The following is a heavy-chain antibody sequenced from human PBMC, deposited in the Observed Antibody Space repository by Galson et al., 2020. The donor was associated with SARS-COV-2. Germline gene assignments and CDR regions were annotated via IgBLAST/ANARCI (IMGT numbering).Heavy chain of an antibody. Sequence: GGSLRLSCAATGFTFSSYAMHWVRQAPGKGLEWVALISHDAAYRFYADSVKGRFTISRDNSKNMQYLQMDSLRAEDTAVYFCASARGTYYYYYDMDVWGQGTTVTVSS. CDR3: ASARGTYYYYYDMDV. CDR2: ISHDAAYR. D-gene: IGHD3-16*01. J-gene: IGHJ6*02. V-gene: IGHV3-30*04. CDR1: GFTFSSYA.